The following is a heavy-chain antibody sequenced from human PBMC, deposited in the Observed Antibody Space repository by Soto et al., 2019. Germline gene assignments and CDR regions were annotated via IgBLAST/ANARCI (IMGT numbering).Heavy chain of an antibody. J-gene: IGHJ4*02. D-gene: IGHD2-2*01. CDR3: AKDGGSSTSYNDY. Sequence: GGSLRLSCAASGFTFSSYGMHWVRQAPGKGLEWVAVISYDGSNKYYADSVKGRFTISRDNSKNTLYLQMNSLRAEDTAVYYCAKDGGSSTSYNDYWGQGTLVTVSS. CDR2: ISYDGSNK. CDR1: GFTFSSYG. V-gene: IGHV3-30*18.